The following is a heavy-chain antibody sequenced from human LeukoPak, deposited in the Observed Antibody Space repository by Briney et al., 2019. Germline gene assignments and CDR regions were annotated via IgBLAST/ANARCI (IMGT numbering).Heavy chain of an antibody. Sequence: GRSLRLSCAASGFTFSSYAMHWVRQAPGKGLEWVAVISYDGSNKYYADSVKGRFTISRDNSKNTLYLQMNSLRAEDTAVYYCARGPASITIFRNWFDPWGQGTLVTVSS. CDR3: ARGPASITIFRNWFDP. J-gene: IGHJ5*02. D-gene: IGHD3-9*01. V-gene: IGHV3-30*04. CDR2: ISYDGSNK. CDR1: GFTFSSYA.